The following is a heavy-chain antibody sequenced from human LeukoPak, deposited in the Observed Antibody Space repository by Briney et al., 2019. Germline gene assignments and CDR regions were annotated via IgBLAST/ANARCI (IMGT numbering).Heavy chain of an antibody. CDR2: IYYSGST. CDR3: ARLWDGTGV. J-gene: IGHJ4*02. D-gene: IGHD3-10*01. V-gene: IGHV4-39*01. CDR1: GGSISSSSYY. Sequence: SETLSLTCTVSGGSISSSSYYWGWIRQPPGKGPEWIGSIYYSGSTYYNPSFKSRVTISVDTSKNQFSLKLSSVTAADTAVYYCARLWDGTGVWGQGTLVTVSS.